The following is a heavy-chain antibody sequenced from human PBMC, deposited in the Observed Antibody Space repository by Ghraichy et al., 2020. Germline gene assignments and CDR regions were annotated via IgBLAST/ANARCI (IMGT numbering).Heavy chain of an antibody. Sequence: PRHGMKKVSTIYSGGESSYADSVKDRFTLSRDKSKNTVFLQMNSLRAEHTAIYYCATDSHSPQRMDGWGQ. J-gene: IGHJ6*02. V-gene: IGHV3-53*01. CDR3: ATDSHSPQRMDG. CDR2: IYSGGES. D-gene: IGHD2-2*01.